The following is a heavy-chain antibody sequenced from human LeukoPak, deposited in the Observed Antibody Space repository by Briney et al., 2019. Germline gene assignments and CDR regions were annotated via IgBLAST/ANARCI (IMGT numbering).Heavy chain of an antibody. CDR3: ARRGEAMDPFDY. CDR2: IYPGDSDT. CDR1: GYSFTSYW. V-gene: IGHV5-51*01. Sequence: GESLKISCKDSGYSFTSYWIGWVRQMPGKGLEWMGIIYPGDSDTRYSPSFQGQVTISADKSINTAYLQWSSLKPSDTAIYYCARRGEAMDPFDYWGQGTLVTVSS. J-gene: IGHJ4*02. D-gene: IGHD5-18*01.